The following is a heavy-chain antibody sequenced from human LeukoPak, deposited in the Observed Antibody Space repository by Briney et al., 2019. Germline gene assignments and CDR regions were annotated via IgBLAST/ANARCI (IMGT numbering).Heavy chain of an antibody. J-gene: IGHJ6*02. Sequence: GGSLRLSCAASGFTFSSYSMNWVRQAPGKGLEWVTSISSSSSYIYYADSVKGRFTISRDNAKNSLYLQMNSLRAEDTAVYYCARSMVRGVIILYGMDVWGQGTTVTVSS. CDR2: ISSSSSYI. CDR3: ARSMVRGVIILYGMDV. V-gene: IGHV3-21*01. D-gene: IGHD3-10*01. CDR1: GFTFSSYS.